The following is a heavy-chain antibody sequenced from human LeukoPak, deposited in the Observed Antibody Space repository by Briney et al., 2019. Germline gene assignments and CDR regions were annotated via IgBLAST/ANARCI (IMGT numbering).Heavy chain of an antibody. J-gene: IGHJ3*02. CDR1: GFTFHDYA. CDR3: AKLGSGSPGDAFDI. D-gene: IGHD1-26*01. Sequence: PGGSLRLSCAASGFTFHDYAMHWVRQPPGKGLEWVSGISWNSGNIAYADSEKGRFTISRDNAKNSLYLQMNSLRAEDTALYYCAKLGSGSPGDAFDIWGQGTMVTVSS. CDR2: ISWNSGNI. V-gene: IGHV3-9*01.